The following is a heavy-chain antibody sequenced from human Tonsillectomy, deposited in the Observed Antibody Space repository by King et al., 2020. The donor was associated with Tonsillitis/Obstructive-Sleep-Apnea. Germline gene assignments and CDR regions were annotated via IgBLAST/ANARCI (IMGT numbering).Heavy chain of an antibody. Sequence: VQLQESGPGLVKPSETLSLTCTVSGGSVSSGSYYWSWIRQPPGKGLEWIGYIYYSGSTNYNPSLKSRVPISVDTSKNQFSLKLSSVTAADTAVYYCARGVGLITDYWGQGTLVTVSS. CDR1: GGSVSSGSYY. CDR3: ARGVGLITDY. D-gene: IGHD3-10*01. CDR2: IYYSGST. J-gene: IGHJ4*02. V-gene: IGHV4-61*01.